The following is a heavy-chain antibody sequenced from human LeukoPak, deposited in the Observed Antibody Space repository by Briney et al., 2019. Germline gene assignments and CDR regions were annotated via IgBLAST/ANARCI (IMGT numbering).Heavy chain of an antibody. CDR1: GGSISSGSYY. V-gene: IGHV4-61*02. J-gene: IGHJ4*02. CDR2: IYTSGST. D-gene: IGHD3-10*01. Sequence: PSQTLSLTCTVSGGSISSGSYYWSWIRQPAGKGLEWIGRIYTSGSTNYNPSLKSRVTISVDTSKNQFSLKLSSVTAADTAVYYCARLGLERRITMVRGVPSKDYWGQGTLVTVSS. CDR3: ARLGLERRITMVRGVPSKDY.